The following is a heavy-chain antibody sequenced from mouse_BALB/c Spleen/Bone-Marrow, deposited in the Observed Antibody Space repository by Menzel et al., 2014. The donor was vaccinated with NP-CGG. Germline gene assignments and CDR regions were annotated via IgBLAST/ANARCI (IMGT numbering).Heavy chain of an antibody. CDR1: GYTFTGYY. Sequence: QVQLQQPGPELVKPGASVRISCKASGYTFTGYYIHWVKQRPGQGLEWIGWIYLGNVNIKYNEKFKGKATLTADKSSSTAYMQLSSLTSEDSAVYFCASGDYWGQGTTLTVSS. CDR2: IYLGNVNI. V-gene: IGHV1S56*01. CDR3: ASGDY. J-gene: IGHJ2*01.